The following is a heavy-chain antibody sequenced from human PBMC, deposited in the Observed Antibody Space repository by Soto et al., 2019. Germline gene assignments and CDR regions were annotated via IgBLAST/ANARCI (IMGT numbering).Heavy chain of an antibody. CDR1: GFTFRSFA. CDR3: ARPAGPFDY. V-gene: IGHV3-30*04. CDR2: VSFDGRNK. J-gene: IGHJ4*02. Sequence: QVQLVESGGGVVQPGRSLRLSCTASGFTFRSFAMHWVRQARGKGLEWLALVSFDGRNKDYADSVKGRFTISRDNSNSTVFLQLTGLRSEDTGVYYCARPAGPFDYWGQGTLVTVSS.